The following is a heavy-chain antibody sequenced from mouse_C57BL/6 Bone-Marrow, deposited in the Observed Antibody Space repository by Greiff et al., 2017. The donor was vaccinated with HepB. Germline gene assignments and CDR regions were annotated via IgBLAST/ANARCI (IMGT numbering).Heavy chain of an antibody. CDR1: GFTFSDFY. V-gene: IGHV7-1*01. Sequence: EVNLVESGGGLVQSGRSLRLSCATSGFTFSDFYMEWVRQAPGKGLEWIAASRNKANDYTTEYSASVKGRFIVSRDTSPSILYLQMNALRAEDTAIYYCARDDGGFDYWGQGTTLTVSS. CDR2: SRNKANDYTT. J-gene: IGHJ2*01. CDR3: ARDDGGFDY.